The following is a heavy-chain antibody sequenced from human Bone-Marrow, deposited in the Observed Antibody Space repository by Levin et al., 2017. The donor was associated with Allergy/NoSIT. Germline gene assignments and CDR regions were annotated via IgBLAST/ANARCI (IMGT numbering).Heavy chain of an antibody. V-gene: IGHV3-7*03. CDR2: IKEDGNAA. Sequence: LSGGSLRLSCEASGFTFSEYWMNWVRQAPGKGLEWVANIKEDGNAAQYVESVKGRFTASRDNAKNLLYLQMNSLTAEDTAIYYCVRGSRSPGLDFWGQGILVTVSS. J-gene: IGHJ4*02. D-gene: IGHD2-15*01. CDR3: VRGSRSPGLDF. CDR1: GFTFSEYW.